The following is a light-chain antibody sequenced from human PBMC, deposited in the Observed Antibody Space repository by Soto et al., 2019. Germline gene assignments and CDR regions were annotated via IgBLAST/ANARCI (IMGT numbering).Light chain of an antibody. CDR3: QQSSSPPWT. Sequence: IQMTQSPSSLSASVGDIVSITWLASQSISSYLNWYQQKPGKAPKLLIYAAFTLQTGVSSRFIGSGSGTDFTLTINSLQPEDFATYYCQQSSSPPWTFGQGTKVDIK. CDR2: AAF. J-gene: IGKJ1*01. CDR1: QSISSY. V-gene: IGKV1-39*01.